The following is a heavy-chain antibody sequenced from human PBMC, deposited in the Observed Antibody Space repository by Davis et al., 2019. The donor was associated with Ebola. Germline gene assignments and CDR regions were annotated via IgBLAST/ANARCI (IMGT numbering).Heavy chain of an antibody. Sequence: GGSLRLSCVGSGLRFSSYWMNWVRQAPGKGLEWVANIRQDGNEKSYVDSVKGRFTISRDNAKNSLYLEMNSLRVEDTAVYYCARDRLATDDFWTAYSLFDYWGQGTLVTVSS. D-gene: IGHD3/OR15-3a*01. CDR2: IRQDGNEK. J-gene: IGHJ4*02. CDR3: ARDRLATDDFWTAYSLFDY. V-gene: IGHV3-7*01. CDR1: GLRFSSYW.